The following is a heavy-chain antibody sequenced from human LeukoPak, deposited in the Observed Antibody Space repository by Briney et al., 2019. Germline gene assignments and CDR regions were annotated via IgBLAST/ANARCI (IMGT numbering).Heavy chain of an antibody. Sequence: GGSLRLSCAASGFTSGTYWMSWVRQAPGKGLEWVTNIKQDGSEKYYVDSVRGRFTISRDNAKNSLYLQMNSLRAEDTAVYYCAKVSYGVAGTGVDYWGQGTLVTVSS. D-gene: IGHD6-19*01. V-gene: IGHV3-7*03. CDR1: GFTSGTYW. CDR2: IKQDGSEK. J-gene: IGHJ4*02. CDR3: AKVSYGVAGTGVDY.